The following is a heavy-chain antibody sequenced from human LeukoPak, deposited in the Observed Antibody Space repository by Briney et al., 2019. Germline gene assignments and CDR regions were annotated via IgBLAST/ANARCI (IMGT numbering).Heavy chain of an antibody. V-gene: IGHV1-2*02. CDR3: ARIAAAGTVIGWFDP. D-gene: IGHD6-13*01. J-gene: IGHJ5*02. CDR1: GYTFTSYG. CDR2: INPNSGGT. Sequence: ASVKVSCKASGYTFTSYGISWVRQAPGQGLEWMGWINPNSGGTNYAQKFQGRVTMTRDTSISTAYMELSRLRSDDTAVYYCARIAAAGTVIGWFDPWGQGTLVTVSS.